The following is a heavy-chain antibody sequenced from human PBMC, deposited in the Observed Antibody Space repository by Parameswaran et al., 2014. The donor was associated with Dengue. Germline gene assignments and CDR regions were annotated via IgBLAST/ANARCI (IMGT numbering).Heavy chain of an antibody. CDR3: ARPYYYDSSGYYASVLAFDI. Sequence: VRQMPGKGLEWMGRIDPSDSYTNYSPSFQGHVTISADKSISTAYLQWSSLKASDTAMYYCARPYYYDSSGYYASVLAFDIWAKDNGHRL. D-gene: IGHD3-22*01. V-gene: IGHV5-10-1*01. CDR2: IDPSDSYT. J-gene: IGHJ3*02.